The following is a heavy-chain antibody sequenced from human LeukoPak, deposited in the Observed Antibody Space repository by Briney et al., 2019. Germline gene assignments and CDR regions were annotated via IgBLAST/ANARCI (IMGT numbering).Heavy chain of an antibody. CDR2: IYYSGST. J-gene: IGHJ4*02. CDR1: GGSISSSSYY. Sequence: SETLSLTCTVSGGSISSSSYYWGWIRQPPGKGLEWIGSIYYSGSTYYNPSLKSRVTISVDTSKNQFSLKLSSVTAADPAVYYCARHCPVGNYFDYWGQGTLVTVSS. CDR3: ARHCPVGNYFDY. D-gene: IGHD1-26*01. V-gene: IGHV4-39*01.